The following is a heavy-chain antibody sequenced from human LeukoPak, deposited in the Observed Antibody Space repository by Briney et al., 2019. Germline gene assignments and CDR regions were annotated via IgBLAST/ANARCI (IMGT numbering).Heavy chain of an antibody. CDR3: ARRLRYSNPTLYYYYYYMDV. Sequence: KPSETLSLTCTVSGYSISSGYYWGWIRQPPGKGLEWIGSIYHSGSTYYNPSLKSRVTISVDTSKNQFSLKLSSVTAADTAVYYCARRLRYSNPTLYYYYYYMDVWGKGTTVTVSS. CDR1: GYSISSGYY. V-gene: IGHV4-38-2*02. J-gene: IGHJ6*03. CDR2: IYHSGST. D-gene: IGHD4-11*01.